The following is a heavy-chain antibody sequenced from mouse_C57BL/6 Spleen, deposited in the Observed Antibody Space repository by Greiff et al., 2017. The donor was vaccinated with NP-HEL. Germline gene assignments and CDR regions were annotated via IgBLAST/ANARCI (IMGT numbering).Heavy chain of an antibody. CDR1: GYTFTDYN. D-gene: IGHD1-1*01. Sequence: VQLQQSGPELVKPGASVKIPCKASGYTFTDYNMDWVKQSHGKSLEWIGDINPNNGGTIYNQKFKGKATLTVDKSSSTAYMELRSLTSEDTAVYYCARYYYGSSLGYFDVWGTGTTVTVSS. V-gene: IGHV1-18*01. J-gene: IGHJ1*03. CDR2: INPNNGGT. CDR3: ARYYYGSSLGYFDV.